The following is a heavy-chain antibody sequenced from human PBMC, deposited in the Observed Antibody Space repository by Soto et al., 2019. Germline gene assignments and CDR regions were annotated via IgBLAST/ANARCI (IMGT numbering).Heavy chain of an antibody. V-gene: IGHV1-18*01. D-gene: IGHD2-8*01. CDR1: GYTFTTYI. Sequence: QVQLVQSGTEVKKPGASVKVSCKTSGYTFTTYIITWVRQAPGQGREWVGWIAAYNGHTNYAQKFQDRVTMTMDTSTSTAYMELMSLRSDDTAVYYCARANVLMAYPSFDYWGQGTLVTVSS. CDR3: ARANVLMAYPSFDY. CDR2: IAAYNGHT. J-gene: IGHJ4*02.